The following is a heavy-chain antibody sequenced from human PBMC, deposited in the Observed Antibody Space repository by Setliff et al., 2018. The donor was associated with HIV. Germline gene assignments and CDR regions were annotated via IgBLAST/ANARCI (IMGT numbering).Heavy chain of an antibody. V-gene: IGHV3-9*01. CDR3: AKGSPRYDSRGHPDS. CDR1: GSTFHEYS. J-gene: IGHJ4*02. D-gene: IGHD3-22*01. Sequence: PGGSLRLSCTASGSTFHEYSMHWVRQAPGKGLEWVSGVYWNSDSLGYADSVQGRFVISRDNAKKSLYLQMNSLKTEDTALYYCAKGSPRYDSRGHPDSWGQGTLVTVSS. CDR2: VYWNSDSL.